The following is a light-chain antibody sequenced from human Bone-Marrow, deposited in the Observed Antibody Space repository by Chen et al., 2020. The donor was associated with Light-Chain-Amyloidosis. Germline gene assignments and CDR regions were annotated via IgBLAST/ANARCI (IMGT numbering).Light chain of an antibody. CDR1: QSISNY. Sequence: DIQMTQSPSSLSASVGDRVTITCRASQSISNYLNWYQQKPGKAPKLLIYAASSLQSGVPSRFRGSGSGTDFTLTISSLQPEDFATYYCQQSYSTPYTFGQGTKLGI. CDR2: AAS. J-gene: IGKJ2*01. V-gene: IGKV1-39*01. CDR3: QQSYSTPYT.